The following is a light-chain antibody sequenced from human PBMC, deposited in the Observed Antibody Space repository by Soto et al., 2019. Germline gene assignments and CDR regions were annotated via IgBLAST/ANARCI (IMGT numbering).Light chain of an antibody. CDR2: GAS. J-gene: IGKJ1*01. CDR3: QHYNNWPPWT. Sequence: EVVMTQSPATLSVSPGERATLSCRASQRISSNLAWYQQRRGQAPRLLIYGASTSAPGIPARFSGSGSETEFTLTISSLQSEDFAVYYCQHYNNWPPWTVGQGTKVEIK. V-gene: IGKV3-15*01. CDR1: QRISSN.